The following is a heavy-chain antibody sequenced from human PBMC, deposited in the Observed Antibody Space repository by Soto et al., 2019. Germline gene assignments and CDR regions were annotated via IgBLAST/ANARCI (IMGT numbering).Heavy chain of an antibody. CDR1: GGSIRSYY. CDR3: ARDLWGYCGTDCYPLDV. V-gene: IGHV4-59*01. Sequence: PSETLSLTFTVSGGSIRSYYWSWIRQAPGKGLEWIGYLYNSGSTVYNPSLKSRVTISVDTSKNQFSLKLNSVTAADTAVYYCARDLWGYCGTDCYPLDVWGQGTTVTVSS. J-gene: IGHJ6*02. D-gene: IGHD2-21*02. CDR2: LYNSGST.